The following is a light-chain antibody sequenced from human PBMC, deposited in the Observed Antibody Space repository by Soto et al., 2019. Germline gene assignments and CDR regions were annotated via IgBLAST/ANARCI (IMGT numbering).Light chain of an antibody. CDR1: QSISSW. CDR3: QQYYSSPYT. Sequence: DIQMTQSPSTLSASVGDRVTITCRASQSISSWLAWYQQKPGKAPKLLIYKASSLESGVPSRFSGSGSGTEFTLTISSRQPDEFASYYCQQYYSSPYTCGQVTKLEIK. J-gene: IGKJ2*01. CDR2: KAS. V-gene: IGKV1-5*03.